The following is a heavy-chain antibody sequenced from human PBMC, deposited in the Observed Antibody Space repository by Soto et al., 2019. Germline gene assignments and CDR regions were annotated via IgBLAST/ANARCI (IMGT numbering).Heavy chain of an antibody. CDR3: AGRRFLEWLAHYYGMDV. CDR1: GGSIVSSNW. V-gene: IGHV4-4*02. Sequence: SETLSLTCSFSGGSIVSSNWWNWVRQPPGKGLEWIGEIYHSGITNYNPSLKSRVTISVDNSKNQFSLKLSSVTAADTAVYYCAGRRFLEWLAHYYGMDVWGQGTTVTVSS. D-gene: IGHD3-3*01. CDR2: IYHSGIT. J-gene: IGHJ6*02.